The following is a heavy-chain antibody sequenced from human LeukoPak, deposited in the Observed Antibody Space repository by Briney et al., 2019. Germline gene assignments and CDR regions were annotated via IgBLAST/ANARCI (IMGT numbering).Heavy chain of an antibody. D-gene: IGHD3-10*01. J-gene: IGHJ4*02. CDR1: GFTFRDAW. Sequence: RTGGSLRLSCTASGFTFRDAWMSWVRQAPGKGLEWVGRIASQTDGGRTDYAAPVKGRFAISRDDTKSMVYLEMSSLEIEDTAVYHCSTYGSGSHLYWGQGIMVTVSS. V-gene: IGHV3-15*04. CDR2: IASQTDGGRT. CDR3: STYGSGSHLY.